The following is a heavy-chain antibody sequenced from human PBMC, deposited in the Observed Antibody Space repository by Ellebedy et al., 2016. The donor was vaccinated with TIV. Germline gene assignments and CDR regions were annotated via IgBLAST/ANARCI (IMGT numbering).Heavy chain of an antibody. D-gene: IGHD5-24*01. V-gene: IGHV3-21*01. Sequence: GESLKISXAASGFTFSSYSMNWVRQAPGKGLEWVSSISSSSSYIYYADSVKGRFTISRDNAKNSLYLQMNSLRAEDTAVYYCARELGMATITKTYYYYGMDVWGQGTTVTVSS. CDR1: GFTFSSYS. CDR2: ISSSSSYI. J-gene: IGHJ6*02. CDR3: ARELGMATITKTYYYYGMDV.